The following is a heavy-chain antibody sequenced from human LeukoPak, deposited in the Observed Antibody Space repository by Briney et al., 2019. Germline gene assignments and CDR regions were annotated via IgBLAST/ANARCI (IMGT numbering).Heavy chain of an antibody. CDR2: INHSGST. CDR3: ARGRFLDAFDI. D-gene: IGHD3-3*01. Sequence: SETLSLTCAVYGGSFSGYYWSWIRQPPGKGLEWIGEINHSGSTNYNPSLKGRVTISADTSKNQFSLKLSSVTAADTAVYYCARGRFLDAFDIWGQGTMVTVSS. CDR1: GGSFSGYY. V-gene: IGHV4-34*01. J-gene: IGHJ3*02.